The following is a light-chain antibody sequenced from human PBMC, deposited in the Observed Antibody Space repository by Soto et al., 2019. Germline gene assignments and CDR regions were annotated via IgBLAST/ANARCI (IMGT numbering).Light chain of an antibody. CDR2: GAS. Sequence: EIVLTQSPGTLSVSPGERATLSCRASQSITRNLAWYQQSPGQAPRLLIYGASTRATGIPARFSGSGSGTEFTLTINSLQSEDFAVYYCQQYNNWPMWTFGQGTKVDIK. CDR3: QQYNNWPMWT. J-gene: IGKJ1*01. V-gene: IGKV3-15*01. CDR1: QSITRN.